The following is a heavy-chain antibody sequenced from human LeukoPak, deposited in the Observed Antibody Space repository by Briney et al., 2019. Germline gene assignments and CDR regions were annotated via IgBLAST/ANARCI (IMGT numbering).Heavy chain of an antibody. V-gene: IGHV3-9*01. CDR2: ISWNSGSI. Sequence: PGRSLRLSCAASGFTFDDYAMHWVRQAPGKGLEWVSGISWNSGSIGYADSVKGRFTISRDNAKNSLYLQMNSLRAEDTALYYCAKAGSSWHFDYWGQGTLVTVSS. CDR3: AKAGSSWHFDY. D-gene: IGHD6-13*01. CDR1: GFTFDDYA. J-gene: IGHJ4*02.